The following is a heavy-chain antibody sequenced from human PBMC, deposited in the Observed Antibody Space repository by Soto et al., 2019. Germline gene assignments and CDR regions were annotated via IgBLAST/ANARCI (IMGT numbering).Heavy chain of an antibody. D-gene: IGHD3-10*01. J-gene: IGHJ4*02. V-gene: IGHV4-39*01. Sequence: PSETLSLTCTVSGGSISSSSYYWGWIRQPPGKGLEWIGTIYYSGSTYYDPSLKSRVTISVDTSKNQFSLKLSSVAAADTAVYYCASGLWFGQLQSNFDYWGQGTRVTVSS. CDR1: GGSISSSSYY. CDR3: ASGLWFGQLQSNFDY. CDR2: IYYSGST.